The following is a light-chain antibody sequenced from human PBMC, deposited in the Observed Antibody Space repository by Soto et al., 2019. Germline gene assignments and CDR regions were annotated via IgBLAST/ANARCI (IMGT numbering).Light chain of an antibody. CDR2: GAS. CDR1: QSVSSN. CDR3: QQYHNWPPWT. V-gene: IGKV3-15*01. J-gene: IGKJ1*01. Sequence: EIVMTQSPATLSVSPGERATLSCRASQSVSSNLAWYQQKPGQAPRLLIYGASTRATGIPARFSGSGSGTEFTLNISSLQSEDFAVSYCQQYHNWPPWTFGQGNKVEIK.